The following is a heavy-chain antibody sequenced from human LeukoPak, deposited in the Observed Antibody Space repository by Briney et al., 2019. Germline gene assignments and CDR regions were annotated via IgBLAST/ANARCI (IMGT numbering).Heavy chain of an antibody. J-gene: IGHJ3*01. Sequence: GASVTVSFKASGYTFTGYYIHWVRQAPGQGLEWMGWINANTGGTSYAQKFQDGVTMTRNTSINTAYMELSRLRSDDTAVYYCAKVRESGYSSKPFDLWGQGTMVTVSS. D-gene: IGHD3-22*01. V-gene: IGHV1-2*02. CDR3: AKVRESGYSSKPFDL. CDR1: GYTFTGYY. CDR2: INANTGGT.